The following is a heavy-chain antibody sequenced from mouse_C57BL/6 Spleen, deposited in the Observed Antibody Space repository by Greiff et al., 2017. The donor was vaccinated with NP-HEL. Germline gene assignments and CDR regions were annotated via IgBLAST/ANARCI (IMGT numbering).Heavy chain of an antibody. V-gene: IGHV5-17*01. Sequence: EVQLVESGGGLVKPGGSLKLSCAASGFTFSDYGMHWVRQAPEKGLEWVAYISSGSSTIYYADTVKGRFTISRDNAKNTLFLQMTSLRSEDTAMYYCARNYYDYGFAYWGQGTLVTVSA. D-gene: IGHD2-4*01. CDR1: GFTFSDYG. CDR3: ARNYYDYGFAY. J-gene: IGHJ3*01. CDR2: ISSGSSTI.